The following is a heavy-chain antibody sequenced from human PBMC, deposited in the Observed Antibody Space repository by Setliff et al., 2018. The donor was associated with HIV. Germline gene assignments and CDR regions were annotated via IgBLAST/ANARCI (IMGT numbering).Heavy chain of an antibody. J-gene: IGHJ4*02. V-gene: IGHV3-33*01. CDR1: GFAFSTFA. D-gene: IGHD3-9*01. CDR2: IWYDGNKK. CDR3: ARAPGDILTAYFGGLDY. Sequence: GGSLRLSCTASGFAFSTFAMHWVRQAPGKGLEWVAVIWYDGNKKDYGDSVKGRFTISRDNSKDTLYLQMSSLGADDTAIYYCARAPGDILTAYFGGLDYWGQGALVTVS.